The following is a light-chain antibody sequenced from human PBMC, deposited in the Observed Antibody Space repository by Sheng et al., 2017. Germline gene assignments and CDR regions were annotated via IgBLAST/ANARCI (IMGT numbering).Light chain of an antibody. V-gene: IGKV3-11*01. CDR2: AAS. J-gene: IGKJ3*01. CDR1: QSVSSY. CDR3: HHYGEV. Sequence: EIVLTQSPATLSLSPGERATLSCRASQSVSSYLAWYQQKPGQAPRLLISAASSRATGIPDRFSGSGSETDFTLTITRLEPEDFAVYYCHHYGEVFGPGTKVDV.